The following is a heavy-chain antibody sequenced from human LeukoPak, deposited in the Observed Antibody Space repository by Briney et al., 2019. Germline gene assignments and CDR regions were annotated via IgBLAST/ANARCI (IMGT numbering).Heavy chain of an antibody. Sequence: GGSLRLSCAVSGFTFSSYGMHWVRQAPGKGLEWVAFIRYDGSNKYYADSVKGRFTISRDNSKNTLYLQMNSLRAEDTAVYYCAKDLVRSVGCSSTSCYTGYFQHWGQGTLVTVSS. CDR1: GFTFSSYG. V-gene: IGHV3-30*02. D-gene: IGHD2-2*02. CDR2: IRYDGSNK. J-gene: IGHJ1*01. CDR3: AKDLVRSVGCSSTSCYTGYFQH.